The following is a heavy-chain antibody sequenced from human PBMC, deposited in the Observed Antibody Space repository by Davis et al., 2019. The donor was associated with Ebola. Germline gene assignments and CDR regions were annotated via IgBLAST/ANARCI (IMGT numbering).Heavy chain of an antibody. Sequence: GESLKISCAASGFTFSDYYMSWIRQAPGKGLEWVSYISSSSSYTNYADSVKGRFTISRDNAKNSLYLQMNSLRAEDTAVYYCARDLKGGFSSVNWFDPWGQGTLVTVSS. CDR1: GFTFSDYY. CDR2: ISSSSSYT. D-gene: IGHD3-16*02. J-gene: IGHJ5*02. CDR3: ARDLKGGFSSVNWFDP. V-gene: IGHV3-11*05.